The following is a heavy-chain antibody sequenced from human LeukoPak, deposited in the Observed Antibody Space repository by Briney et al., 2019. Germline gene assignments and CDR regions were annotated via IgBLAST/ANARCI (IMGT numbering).Heavy chain of an antibody. CDR3: ARSSVGARRRIDY. V-gene: IGHV1-8*01. D-gene: IGHD1-26*01. CDR1: GYTFTSYD. Sequence: ASVKVSCKASGYTFTSYDINWARQATGQGLEWMGWMNPNSGNTGYAQKFQGRVTMTGSASINTAYMELSSLTSDDTAVYYCARSSVGARRRIDYWGQGTLVTVSS. J-gene: IGHJ4*02. CDR2: MNPNSGNT.